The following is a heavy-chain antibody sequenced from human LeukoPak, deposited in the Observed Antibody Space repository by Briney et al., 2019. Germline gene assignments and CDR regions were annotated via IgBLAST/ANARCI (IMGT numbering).Heavy chain of an antibody. J-gene: IGHJ4*02. V-gene: IGHV4-59*01. CDR1: GGSFSGYY. Sequence: PSETLSLTCAVYGGSFSGYYWSWIRQPPGKGLEWIGYIYYSGSTNYNPSLKSRVTISVDTSKNQFSLKLSSVTAADTAVYYCARGESGYSYGALFDYWGQGTLVTVSS. D-gene: IGHD5-18*01. CDR3: ARGESGYSYGALFDY. CDR2: IYYSGST.